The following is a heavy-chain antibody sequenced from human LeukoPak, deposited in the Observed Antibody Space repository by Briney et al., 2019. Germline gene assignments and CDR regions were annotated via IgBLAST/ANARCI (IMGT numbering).Heavy chain of an antibody. D-gene: IGHD3-22*01. J-gene: IGHJ4*02. CDR2: ISGSGDST. V-gene: IGHV3-23*01. Sequence: PGGSLRLSCAASGITFPNYAMSWVRQAPGKGLEWVSAISGSGDSTYYADSVKGRFTISRDNSKTMLYLQITGLRAEDTAVYYCATSSRYYGYAFEYWGQGTLVTVST. CDR1: GITFPNYA. CDR3: ATSSRYYGYAFEY.